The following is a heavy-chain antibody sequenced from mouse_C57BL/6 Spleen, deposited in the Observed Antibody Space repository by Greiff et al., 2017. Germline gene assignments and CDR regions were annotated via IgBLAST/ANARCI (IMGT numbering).Heavy chain of an antibody. V-gene: IGHV1-55*01. J-gene: IGHJ1*03. Sequence: QVQLQQPGAELVKPGASVKMSCKASGYTFTSYWITWVKQRPGQGLEWIGDIYPGSGSTNYNEKFKSKATLTVDTSSSTAYMQLSSLTSEDSAVYYGARRYYYGSSLYWYFDVWGTGTTVTVSS. CDR2: IYPGSGST. D-gene: IGHD1-1*01. CDR3: ARRYYYGSSLYWYFDV. CDR1: GYTFTSYW.